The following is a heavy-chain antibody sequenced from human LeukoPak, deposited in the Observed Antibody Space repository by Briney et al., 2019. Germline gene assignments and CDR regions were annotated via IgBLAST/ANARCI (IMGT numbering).Heavy chain of an antibody. CDR3: ARVLWFGEPLNWFDP. J-gene: IGHJ5*02. CDR2: IYSGGST. Sequence: GGSLRLSCAASGFIVSSNYMSWVRQAPGKGLEWVSVIYSGGSTYYADSVKGRFTISRDNSKNTLYLQMNSLRAEDTAVYYCARVLWFGEPLNWFDPWGQGTLVTVSS. CDR1: GFIVSSNY. D-gene: IGHD3-10*01. V-gene: IGHV3-53*01.